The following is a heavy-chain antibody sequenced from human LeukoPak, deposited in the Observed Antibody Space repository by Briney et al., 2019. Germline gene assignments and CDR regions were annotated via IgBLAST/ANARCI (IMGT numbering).Heavy chain of an antibody. Sequence: ASVKVSCKASGYTFTSYGISWVRQAPGQGLEWMGWIRAYNGDTNYAQKLQGRVTMTTDTSTSTAYMELRSLRSDDTAVYYCARGPGGRSGYYPLEDHYYYQYMDVWGKGTTVTVSS. CDR2: IRAYNGDT. D-gene: IGHD3-22*01. CDR1: GYTFTSYG. V-gene: IGHV1-18*01. J-gene: IGHJ6*03. CDR3: ARGPGGRSGYYPLEDHYYYQYMDV.